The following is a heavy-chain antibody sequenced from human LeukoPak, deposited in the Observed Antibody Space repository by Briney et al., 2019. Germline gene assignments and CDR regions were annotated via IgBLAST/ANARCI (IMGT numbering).Heavy chain of an antibody. D-gene: IGHD3-10*01. J-gene: IGHJ5*02. CDR2: IYHSGST. CDR1: GGSISSSNW. Sequence: SGTLSLTCAVSGGSISSSNWWSWVRQPPGKGLEWIGEIYHSGSTNYNPSLKSRVTISVDKSKNQFSLKLSSVTAADTAVYYCARDLDYGSGSNWFDPWGQGTLVTVSS. CDR3: ARDLDYGSGSNWFDP. V-gene: IGHV4-4*02.